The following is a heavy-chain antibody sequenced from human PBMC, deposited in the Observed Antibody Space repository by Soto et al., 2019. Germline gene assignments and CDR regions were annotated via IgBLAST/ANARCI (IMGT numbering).Heavy chain of an antibody. CDR3: ARAHDGDYYFDY. J-gene: IGHJ4*02. Sequence: QVQLQQWGAGLLKPSETLSLTCAVYGGSFSGYYWSWIRQPPGKGLEWIGEINHSGSTNYNPSLKGRVTISVDTSKKQFSLKLSSVTAADTAVYYCARAHDGDYYFDYWGQGTLVTVSS. CDR1: GGSFSGYY. V-gene: IGHV4-34*01. CDR2: INHSGST. D-gene: IGHD4-17*01.